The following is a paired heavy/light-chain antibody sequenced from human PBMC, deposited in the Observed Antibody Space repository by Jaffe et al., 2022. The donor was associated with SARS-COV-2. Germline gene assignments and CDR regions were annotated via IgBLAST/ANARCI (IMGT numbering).Heavy chain of an antibody. Sequence: DVQLLESGGGSVQPGGSLRLSCAASGFTFSSYDMSWVRQAPGKGLEWVSVIGTSDLSRYYADSVKGRFTISRDNPKSTLYLQMSSLRAEDTAVYYCARNAWLEFWGQGILVTVSS. CDR3: ARNAWLEF. CDR1: GFTFSSYD. J-gene: IGHJ5*01. V-gene: IGHV3-23*01. CDR2: IGTSDLSR.
Light chain of an antibody. J-gene: IGKJ2*01. CDR1: QGIRKD. V-gene: IGKV1-17*01. CDR2: GAS. CDR3: LQHNSFPYT. Sequence: DIQMTQSPSSLSASVGDRVTITCRASQGIRKDLGWYQQKPGKAPKRLIYGASSLQSGVPSRFSGSGSGTEFTLTISSLQPEDFATYYCLQHNSFPYTFGQGTMLEIK.